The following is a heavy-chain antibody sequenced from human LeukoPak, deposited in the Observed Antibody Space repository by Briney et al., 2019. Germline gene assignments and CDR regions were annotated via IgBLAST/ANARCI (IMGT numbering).Heavy chain of an antibody. CDR1: GYTFTSYA. J-gene: IGHJ5*02. D-gene: IGHD6-19*01. Sequence: ASVKVSCKASGYTFTSYAIHWVRQAPGQRLEWIGWINAGNGNTKYSQKFQGRVTITRDTSASTAYMELSSLRSEDTAVYYCARGAQWLVQRNWFDPWGQGTLVTVSS. CDR3: ARGAQWLVQRNWFDP. V-gene: IGHV1-3*01. CDR2: INAGNGNT.